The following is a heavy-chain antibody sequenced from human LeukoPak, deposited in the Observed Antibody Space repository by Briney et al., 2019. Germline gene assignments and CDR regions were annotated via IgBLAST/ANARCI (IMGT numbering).Heavy chain of an antibody. V-gene: IGHV4-39*01. D-gene: IGHD3/OR15-3a*01. J-gene: IGHJ4*02. Sequence: PSETLTLTFAVSGGSITTTDFDWAWIRQPPGQGFEWIATISSSGKAYYYPSLMSRVTISVDTSNNQFSLDVTSVTAADTGLFYCARFKGWTGFDYWGRGILVIVS. CDR1: GGSITTTDFD. CDR3: ARFKGWTGFDY. CDR2: ISSSGKA.